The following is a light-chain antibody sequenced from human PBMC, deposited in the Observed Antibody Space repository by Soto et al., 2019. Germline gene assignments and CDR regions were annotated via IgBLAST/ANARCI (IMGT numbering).Light chain of an antibody. CDR3: QHYGSSPWT. Sequence: EIVLTQSAGTLSLSPGERATLSCRANQSVSGSYLAWYQQKPGQAPRLLIFGASSRATGIPDRFSGSGSGTDFTVTVSRLEPEDFAVYYCQHYGSSPWTFGQGTKVGIK. V-gene: IGKV3-20*01. CDR1: QSVSGSY. J-gene: IGKJ1*01. CDR2: GAS.